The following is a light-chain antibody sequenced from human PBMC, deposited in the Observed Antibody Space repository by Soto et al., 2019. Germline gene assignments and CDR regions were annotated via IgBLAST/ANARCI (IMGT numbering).Light chain of an antibody. J-gene: IGLJ1*01. Sequence: QSALTQPPSASGTPGQRVTISCSGGSSNIGTNAVNWYQQLPGTAPKLLIYNNNQRPSGVPDRFSGSKSGTSASLAISGLQSEDEADYYCAAWDDSVNGYVFATGTKVTLL. CDR1: SSNIGTNA. CDR2: NNN. CDR3: AAWDDSVNGYV. V-gene: IGLV1-44*01.